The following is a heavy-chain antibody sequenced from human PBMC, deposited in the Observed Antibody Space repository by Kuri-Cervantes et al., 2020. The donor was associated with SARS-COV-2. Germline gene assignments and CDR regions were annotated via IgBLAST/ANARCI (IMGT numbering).Heavy chain of an antibody. CDR1: GGTFSSYA. V-gene: IGHV1-69*13. CDR3: ARKGGGVGATLYGMDV. CDR2: IIPFFGTA. Sequence: SVKVSCKASGGTFSSYAISWVRQAPGQGLEWRGGIIPFFGTANYAQKFQGRVTITADESTSTAYMELSSLRSEDTAVYYCARKGGGVGATLYGMDVWGQGTTVTVSS. J-gene: IGHJ6*02. D-gene: IGHD1-26*01.